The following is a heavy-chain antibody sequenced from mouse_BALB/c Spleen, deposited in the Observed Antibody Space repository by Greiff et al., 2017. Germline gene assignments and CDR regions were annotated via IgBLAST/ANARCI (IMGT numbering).Heavy chain of an antibody. Sequence: EVMLVESGGGLVKPGGSLKLSCAASGFTFSSYAMSWVRQTPEKRLEWVATISSGGSYTYYPDSVKGRFTISRDNAKNTLYLQMSSLRSEDTAMYYCARQGYGNPYYFDYWGQGTTLTVSS. CDR2: ISSGGSYT. CDR3: ARQGYGNPYYFDY. J-gene: IGHJ2*01. D-gene: IGHD2-10*02. V-gene: IGHV5-9-3*01. CDR1: GFTFSSYA.